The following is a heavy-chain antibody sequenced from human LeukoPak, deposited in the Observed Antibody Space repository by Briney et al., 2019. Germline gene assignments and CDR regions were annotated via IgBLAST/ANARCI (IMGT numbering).Heavy chain of an antibody. CDR3: AKDNRDGYQFYYYYGMDV. CDR1: GFTFSSYG. V-gene: IGHV3-30*18. Sequence: GGSLRLFCAASGFTFSSYGMHWVRQAPGKGLEWVAVISYDGSNKYYADSVKGRFTISRDNSKNTLYLQMNSLRAEDTAVYYCAKDNRDGYQFYYYYGMDVWGQGTTVTVSS. D-gene: IGHD5-24*01. J-gene: IGHJ6*02. CDR2: ISYDGSNK.